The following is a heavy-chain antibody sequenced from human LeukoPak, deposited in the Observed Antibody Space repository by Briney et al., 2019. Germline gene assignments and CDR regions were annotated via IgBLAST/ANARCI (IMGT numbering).Heavy chain of an antibody. J-gene: IGHJ4*02. D-gene: IGHD6-6*01. Sequence: PGGSLRLSCAASGFTFSSYAMSWVRQAPGKGLEWVSAISGSGGSTYYADSVKGRFTISRDNSKNTLYLQMNSLRAEDTAVYYCAKDYSSSSFRARYFDYWGQGTLVTVSS. CDR1: GFTFSSYA. V-gene: IGHV3-23*01. CDR2: ISGSGGST. CDR3: AKDYSSSSFRARYFDY.